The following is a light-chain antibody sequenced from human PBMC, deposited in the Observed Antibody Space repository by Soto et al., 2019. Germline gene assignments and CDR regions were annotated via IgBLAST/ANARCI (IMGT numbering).Light chain of an antibody. CDR3: SSYTSSSTA. V-gene: IGLV2-14*01. Sequence: QSALTQPDSVSGSPGQSITISCTGTSSDVGGYNYVSWYQQHPGKAPKLMIYEVSNRPSGVSNRFSGSKSGNTASLTISGLQAEDEADYSCSSYTSSSTAFGGGTQLTVL. CDR2: EVS. CDR1: SSDVGGYNY. J-gene: IGLJ3*02.